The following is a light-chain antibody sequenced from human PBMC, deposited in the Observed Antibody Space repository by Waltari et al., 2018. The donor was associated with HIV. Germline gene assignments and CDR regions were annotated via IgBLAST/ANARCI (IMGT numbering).Light chain of an antibody. CDR2: EGA. CDR1: PSISAK. J-gene: IGKJ2*01. CDR3: QQYDSGPRGIT. V-gene: IGKV3-15*01. Sequence: EIVMTQSPPTLSVSLGQRVTLSCRSSPSISAKVAWYQQRPGQTPRLLIYEGAPRPTGNPARFSGSGSWTEFTLTISSQQSEDCATYFCQQYDSGPRGITFGQGTMLEIK.